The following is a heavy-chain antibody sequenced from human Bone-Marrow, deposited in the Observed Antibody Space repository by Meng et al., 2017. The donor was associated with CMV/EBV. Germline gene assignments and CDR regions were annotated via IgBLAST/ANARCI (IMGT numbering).Heavy chain of an antibody. V-gene: IGHV4-59*01. J-gene: IGHJ5*02. CDR2: IYDSGNT. Sequence: SETLSLTRTVSGGSISSYYWSWIRQPPGKGLQWIGYIYDSGNTNYNPSLKRRVTITVDTSKNQFPLKLSSVPAADTAMYFCARVRPRSWAGSGSSYNLFDPWGQGTLVTVSS. CDR3: ARVRPRSWAGSGSSYNLFDP. D-gene: IGHD6-6*01. CDR1: GGSISSYY.